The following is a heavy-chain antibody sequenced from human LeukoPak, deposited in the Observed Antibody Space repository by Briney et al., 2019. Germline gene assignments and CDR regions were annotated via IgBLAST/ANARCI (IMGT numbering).Heavy chain of an antibody. V-gene: IGHV3-7*04. J-gene: IGHJ4*02. D-gene: IGHD5-12*01. CDR1: GFTFSSYW. CDR3: ARGGYSGPFYFDY. CDR2: IKQDGSEK. Sequence: GGSLRLSCAASGFTFSSYWMSWVRQAPGNGLEWVANIKQDGSEKYYVDSVKGRFTISRDNAKNSLYLQMNSLRAEDTAVYYCARGGYSGPFYFDYWGQGTLVTVSS.